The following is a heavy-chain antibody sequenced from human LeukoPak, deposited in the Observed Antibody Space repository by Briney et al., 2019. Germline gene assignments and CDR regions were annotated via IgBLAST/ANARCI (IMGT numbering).Heavy chain of an antibody. J-gene: IGHJ6*03. CDR3: ARHPVLLWFGALHYYYMDV. CDR2: INHSGST. V-gene: IGHV4-34*01. CDR1: GGSFSGYH. D-gene: IGHD3-10*01. Sequence: SETLSLTCGVYGGSFSGYHWSWIRQPPGKGLEWIGEINHSGSTNYNPSLKSRVIISVDTSKNQFSLKLSSVTAADTAVYYCARHPVLLWFGALHYYYMDVWGKGTTVTISS.